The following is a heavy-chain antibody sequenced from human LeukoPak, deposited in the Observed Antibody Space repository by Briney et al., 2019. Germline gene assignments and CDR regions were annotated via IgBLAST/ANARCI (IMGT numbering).Heavy chain of an antibody. CDR1: GFPFSNYG. CDR3: AKDTLGD. V-gene: IGHV3-30*18. Sequence: GGSLRLSCAASGFPFSNYGMHWVRQAPGKGLEWVAVISYDGSNKYYADSVKGRFTISRDNSKNTLYLQMNSLISEDTAVYSCAKDTLGDWGQGTLVTVSS. CDR2: ISYDGSNK. J-gene: IGHJ4*02.